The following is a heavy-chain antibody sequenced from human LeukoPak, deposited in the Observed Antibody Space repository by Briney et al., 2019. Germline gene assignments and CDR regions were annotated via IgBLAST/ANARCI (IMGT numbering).Heavy chain of an antibody. CDR2: IYPGDSDT. CDR3: VRRAYSSSWYYFDY. Sequence: GESLKISCKDSGDSFTSYWIAWVRQMPGKGLEWMGIIYPGDSDTRYSPSFQGQVAISADKSISTANLQWSSLKASDTAMYYCVRRAYSSSWYYFDYWGQGTLVTVSS. V-gene: IGHV5-51*01. CDR1: GDSFTSYW. D-gene: IGHD6-13*01. J-gene: IGHJ4*02.